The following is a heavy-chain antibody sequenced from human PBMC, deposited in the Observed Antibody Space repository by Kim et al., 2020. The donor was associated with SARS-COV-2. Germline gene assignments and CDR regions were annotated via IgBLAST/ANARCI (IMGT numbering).Heavy chain of an antibody. CDR1: GGSISSSY. Sequence: SETLSLTCTVSGGSISSSYWSWIRLRPRQGMERDWISYYCGSHNSNSSLKRRVTITVDTSKNQYPLKLSLMTAADTAVYYCARGFDYWGQGTLVTVSS. CDR2: SYYCGSH. V-gene: IGHV4-59*13. J-gene: IGHJ4*02. CDR3: ARGFDY.